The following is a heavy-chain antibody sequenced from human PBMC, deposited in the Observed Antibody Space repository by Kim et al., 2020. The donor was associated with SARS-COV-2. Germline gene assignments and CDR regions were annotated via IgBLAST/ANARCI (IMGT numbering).Heavy chain of an antibody. CDR3: ARDAKLVDTAMDLGYYYGMDV. Sequence: GGSLRLSCAASGFTFSSYSMNWVRQAPGKGLEWVSSISSSSSYIYYADSVKGRFTISRDNAKNSLYLQMNSLRAEDTAVYYCARDAKLVDTAMDLGYYYGMDVWGQVTTVTVSS. D-gene: IGHD5-18*01. CDR1: GFTFSSYS. J-gene: IGHJ6*02. V-gene: IGHV3-21*01. CDR2: ISSSSSYI.